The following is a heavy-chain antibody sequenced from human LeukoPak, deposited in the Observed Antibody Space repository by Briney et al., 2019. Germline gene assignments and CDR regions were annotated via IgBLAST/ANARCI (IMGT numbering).Heavy chain of an antibody. CDR1: GFTFSSYA. V-gene: IGHV3-23*01. CDR3: AKSVRGVIGYYFDY. CDR2: ISGSGGST. Sequence: GGSPRLSCAASGFTFSSYAMSWVRQAPGKGLEWVSAISGSGGSTYYADSVKGRFTISRDNSKNTLYLQMNSLRAEDTAVYYCAKSVRGVIGYYFDYWGQGTLVTVSS. J-gene: IGHJ4*02. D-gene: IGHD3-10*01.